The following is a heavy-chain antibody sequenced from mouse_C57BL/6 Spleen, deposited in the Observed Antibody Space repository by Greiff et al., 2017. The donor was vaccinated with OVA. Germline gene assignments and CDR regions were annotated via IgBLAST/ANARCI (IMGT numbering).Heavy chain of an antibody. V-gene: IGHV1-53*01. D-gene: IGHD3-2*02. CDR1: GYTFTSYW. J-gene: IGHJ2*01. CDR3: AREVAAQATYEFDY. Sequence: QVQLQQPGTELVKPGASVKLSCKASGYTFTSYWMHWVKQRPGQGLEWIGNINPSNGGTNYNEKFKSKATLTVDKSSSTAYMQLSSLASEDSAVYYCAREVAAQATYEFDYWGQGTTLTVSS. CDR2: INPSNGGT.